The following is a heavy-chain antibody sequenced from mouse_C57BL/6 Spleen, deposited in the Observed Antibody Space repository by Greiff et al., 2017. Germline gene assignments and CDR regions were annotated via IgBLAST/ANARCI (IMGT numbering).Heavy chain of an antibody. CDR3: ARRTTTVPFDY. CDR2: IYPGDGDT. CDR1: GYAFSSYW. D-gene: IGHD1-1*01. V-gene: IGHV1-80*01. J-gene: IGHJ2*01. Sequence: VQLQQSGAELVKPGASVKISCKASGYAFSSYWMNWVKQRPGKGLEWIGQIYPGDGDTNYNGKFKGKATLTADKSSSTAYMQLSSLTSEDSAVYFCARRTTTVPFDYWGQGTTRTVSS.